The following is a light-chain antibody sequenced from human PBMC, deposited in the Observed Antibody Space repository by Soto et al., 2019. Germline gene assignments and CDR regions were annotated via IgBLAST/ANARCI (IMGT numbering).Light chain of an antibody. CDR3: QQYNSWPET. Sequence: EIALTQSPSTLSVSAGDSDTITCRASQSVSSYLAWYQQKPGQAPRLLIYDASNRATGVPARFSGSGSGTEFTLTSSSLQSEDFAVYYCQQYNSWPETFGQGTKVDIK. V-gene: IGKV3D-15*01. CDR1: QSVSSY. CDR2: DAS. J-gene: IGKJ1*01.